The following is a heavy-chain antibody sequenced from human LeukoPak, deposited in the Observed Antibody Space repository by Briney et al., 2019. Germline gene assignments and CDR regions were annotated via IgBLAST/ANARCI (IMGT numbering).Heavy chain of an antibody. Sequence: PSETLSLTCTVPGGSISSYYWSWIRQPPGKGLEWIGYIYYSGSTNYNPSLKSRVTISVDTSKNQFSLKLSSVTAADTAVYYCASTYCGGDCYFQDYYYYMDVWGKGTTVTVSS. J-gene: IGHJ6*03. V-gene: IGHV4-59*01. D-gene: IGHD2-21*01. CDR3: ASTYCGGDCYFQDYYYYMDV. CDR1: GGSISSYY. CDR2: IYYSGST.